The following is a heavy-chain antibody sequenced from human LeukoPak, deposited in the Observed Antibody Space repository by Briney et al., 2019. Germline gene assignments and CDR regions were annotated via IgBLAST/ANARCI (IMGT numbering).Heavy chain of an antibody. CDR2: IYYSGST. CDR1: NGSISDDY. D-gene: IGHD6-13*01. CDR3: ARFASSWFYLDY. J-gene: IGHJ4*02. V-gene: IGHV4-59*01. Sequence: PSETLSLTCIISNGSISDDYWSWIRQPPGKGLEWIGYIYYSGSTNYNPSLKSRVTISVGTSKNQFSLKLSSVTAADTAVYYCARFASSWFYLDYWGQGTLVTVSS.